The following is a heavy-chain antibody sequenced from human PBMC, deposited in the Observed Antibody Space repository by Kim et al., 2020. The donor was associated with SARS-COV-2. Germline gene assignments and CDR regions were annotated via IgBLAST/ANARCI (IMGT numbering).Heavy chain of an antibody. CDR3: AIIVVPASRRRYYFDY. V-gene: IGHV4-34*01. D-gene: IGHD2-2*01. J-gene: IGHJ4*02. Sequence: SLKSRVTISVDTSKNQFSLKLSSVTAADTAVYYCAIIVVPASRRRYYFDYWGQGTLVTVSS.